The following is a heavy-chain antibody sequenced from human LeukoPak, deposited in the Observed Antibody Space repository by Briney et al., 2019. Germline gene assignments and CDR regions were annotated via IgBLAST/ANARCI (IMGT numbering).Heavy chain of an antibody. Sequence: GESLKISCKGSAVTFNNYWIGWVRQLPGKGLDWMGIIYPGDSETRYSPSFQGQVTMSVDKSINTAYLHWGSLKASDTAMYFCARLSTRLLDHWGQGTRVTVSS. CDR2: IYPGDSET. V-gene: IGHV5-51*01. J-gene: IGHJ4*02. D-gene: IGHD3-3*01. CDR1: AVTFNNYW. CDR3: ARLSTRLLDH.